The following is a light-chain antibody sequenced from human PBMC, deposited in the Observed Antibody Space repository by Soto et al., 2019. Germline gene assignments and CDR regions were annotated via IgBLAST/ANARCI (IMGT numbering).Light chain of an antibody. J-gene: IGLJ1*01. CDR2: GNN. CDR1: SSNIGSDS. CDR3: AAWDGSLNAYV. Sequence: QSVLTQPPSAXGTPGQRVTISCSGSSSNIGSDSVNWFQHLPGTTPKLLIYGNNQRPSGVPDRFSGSKSGTSASLVISGLKSEDEADYYCAAWDGSLNAYVFGTGTKVTVL. V-gene: IGLV1-44*01.